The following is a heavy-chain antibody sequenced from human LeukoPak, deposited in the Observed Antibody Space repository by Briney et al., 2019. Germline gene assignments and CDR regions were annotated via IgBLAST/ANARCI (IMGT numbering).Heavy chain of an antibody. D-gene: IGHD3-10*01. J-gene: IGHJ4*02. Sequence: GGPLRPSRAASGFTFTSYWMHWVRQAPGMGLVWFSRINTDGSSTTYADSVKGRFTIPRASAKNTLYLQMNSLGAEDTAVYYCARTVPGYFFDSWGQGTLVTVSS. CDR3: ARTVPGYFFDS. CDR2: INTDGSST. CDR1: GFTFTSYW. V-gene: IGHV3-74*01.